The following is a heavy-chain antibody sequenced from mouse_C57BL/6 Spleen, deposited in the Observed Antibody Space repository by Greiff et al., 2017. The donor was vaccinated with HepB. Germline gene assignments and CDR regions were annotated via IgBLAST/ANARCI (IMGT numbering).Heavy chain of an antibody. CDR2: IYPRSGNT. V-gene: IGHV1-81*01. Sequence: VKLQESGAELARPGASVKLSCKASGYTFTSYGISWVKQRTGQGLEWIGEIYPRSGNTYYNEKFKGKATLTADKSSSTAYMELRSLTSEDSAVYCCARRYDYDEYYFDYWGQGTTLTVSS. J-gene: IGHJ2*01. D-gene: IGHD2-4*01. CDR1: GYTFTSYG. CDR3: ARRYDYDEYYFDY.